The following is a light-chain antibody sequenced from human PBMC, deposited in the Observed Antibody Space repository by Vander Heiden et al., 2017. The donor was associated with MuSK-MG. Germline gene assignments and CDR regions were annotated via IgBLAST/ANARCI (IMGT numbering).Light chain of an antibody. CDR3: QQVNSSPYT. Sequence: AIQLTQSLSSLSASVGDRVTITCRASQGISSALAWYQQKPGKPPNLLIYDASSLESGVPSRFSGSGFGTDFTLIISSLQPEDFATYYCQQVNSSPYTFGQGTKLEIK. V-gene: IGKV1-13*02. CDR2: DAS. CDR1: QGISSA. J-gene: IGKJ2*01.